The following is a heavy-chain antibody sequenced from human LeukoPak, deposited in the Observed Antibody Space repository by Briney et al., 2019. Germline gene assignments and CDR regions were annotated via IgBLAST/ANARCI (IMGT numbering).Heavy chain of an antibody. CDR1: GGSISSSNW. CDR2: IYHSGST. V-gene: IGHV4-4*02. Sequence: HPSETPSLTCAVSGGSISSSNWWSWVRQPPGKGLEWIGEIYHSGSTNYNPSLKSRVTISVDKSKNQFSLKLSSVTAADTAVYYCARDFYGSGSYYNWFDPWGQGTLVTVSS. J-gene: IGHJ5*02. CDR3: ARDFYGSGSYYNWFDP. D-gene: IGHD3-10*01.